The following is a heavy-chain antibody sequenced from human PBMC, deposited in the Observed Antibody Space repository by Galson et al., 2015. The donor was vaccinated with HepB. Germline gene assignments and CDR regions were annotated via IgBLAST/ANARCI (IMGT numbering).Heavy chain of an antibody. CDR3: AREGYDFWSGYYTGDLDY. D-gene: IGHD3-3*01. Sequence: SVKVSCKASGYTFTGYYMHWVRQAPGQGLEWMGRINPNSGGTNYAQKFQGRVTMTRDTSISTAYMELSRLRSDDTAVYYCAREGYDFWSGYYTGDLDYWGQGTLVTVSS. CDR2: INPNSGGT. V-gene: IGHV1-2*06. CDR1: GYTFTGYY. J-gene: IGHJ4*02.